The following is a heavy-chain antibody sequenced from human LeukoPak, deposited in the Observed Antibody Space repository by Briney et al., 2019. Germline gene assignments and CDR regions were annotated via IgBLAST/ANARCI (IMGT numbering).Heavy chain of an antibody. J-gene: IGHJ5*02. D-gene: IGHD1-26*01. CDR2: IYTSGNT. V-gene: IGHV4-4*07. CDR1: GGSISTYY. Sequence: PSETLSLTCTVSGGSISTYYWNWIRQPAGKGLEWIGRIYTSGNTNYNPSLKSRVTISVDRSKNQFSLKLSSVTAADTAVYYCARVGRNWFDPWGQGTLVTVSS. CDR3: ARVGRNWFDP.